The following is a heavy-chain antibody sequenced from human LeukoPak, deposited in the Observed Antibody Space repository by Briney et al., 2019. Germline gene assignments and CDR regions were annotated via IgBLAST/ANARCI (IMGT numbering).Heavy chain of an antibody. Sequence: SETLSLTCTVSGGSISSYYWSWIRQPAGKGLEWIGRIYTSGSTNYNPSLKSRVTISVDTSKNQFSLKLSSVTAADTAVYYCARERIAARFRAHNNWFDPWGQGTLVTVSS. V-gene: IGHV4-4*07. J-gene: IGHJ5*02. CDR1: GGSISSYY. CDR3: ARERIAARFRAHNNWFDP. D-gene: IGHD6-6*01. CDR2: IYTSGST.